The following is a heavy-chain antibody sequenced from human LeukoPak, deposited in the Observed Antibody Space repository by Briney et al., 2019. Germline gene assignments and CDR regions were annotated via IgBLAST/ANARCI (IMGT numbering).Heavy chain of an antibody. J-gene: IGHJ4*02. D-gene: IGHD3-22*01. CDR1: GFTFSSYG. Sequence: GGSLRLSCAASGFTFSSYGMHWVRQAPGKGLEWVAVISYDGSNKYYADSVKGRFTISRDNSKNTLYLQMNSLRAEDTAVYYCAKGGYYYGSSGYQDFDYWGQGTLVTVSS. CDR3: AKGGYYYGSSGYQDFDY. CDR2: ISYDGSNK. V-gene: IGHV3-30*18.